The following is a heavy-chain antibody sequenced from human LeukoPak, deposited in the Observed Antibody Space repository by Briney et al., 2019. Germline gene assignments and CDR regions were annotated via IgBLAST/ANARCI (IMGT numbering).Heavy chain of an antibody. D-gene: IGHD1-26*01. Sequence: EASVTVSCKASDYTFTNYGITWVRQAPGQGLEWMGWISTHDGHTICAQDLQGRVTMTTDTSTTTAYMELRRLKSDDTAVYYCAKDVGKWESLHFFDYWGQGTLVTVSS. J-gene: IGHJ4*02. CDR2: ISTHDGHT. CDR3: AKDVGKWESLHFFDY. CDR1: DYTFTNYG. V-gene: IGHV1-18*01.